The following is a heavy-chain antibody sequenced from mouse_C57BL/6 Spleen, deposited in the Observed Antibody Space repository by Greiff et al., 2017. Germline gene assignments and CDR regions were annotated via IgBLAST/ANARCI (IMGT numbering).Heavy chain of an antibody. CDR1: GYTFTGYW. CDR3: ARLDTAY. J-gene: IGHJ3*01. CDR2: ILPGSGST. V-gene: IGHV1-9*01. Sequence: VQLQQSGAELMKPGASVKLSCTATGYTFTGYWIEWVKQRPGHGLEWIGEILPGSGSTNYTEKFKGKATFTADTSSNTAYMQLSSLTTEDSAIYYCARLDTAYWGQGTLVTVSA.